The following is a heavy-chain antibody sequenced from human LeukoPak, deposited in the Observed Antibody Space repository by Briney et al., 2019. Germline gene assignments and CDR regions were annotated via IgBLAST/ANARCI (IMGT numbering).Heavy chain of an antibody. D-gene: IGHD6-19*01. CDR1: GYTFTGYY. Sequence: ASVKVSCKASGYTFTGYYMHWVRQAPGQGLEWMGWINPNSGGTSYAQKFQGWVTMTRDTSISTAYMELSRLRSDDTAVYYCARGQYSSGWYPDFDYWGQGTLVTVSS. V-gene: IGHV1-2*04. CDR2: INPNSGGT. CDR3: ARGQYSSGWYPDFDY. J-gene: IGHJ4*02.